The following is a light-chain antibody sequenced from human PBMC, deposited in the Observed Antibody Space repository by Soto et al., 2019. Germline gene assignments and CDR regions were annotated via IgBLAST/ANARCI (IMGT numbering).Light chain of an antibody. Sequence: SYELTQPSSVSVSPGQTARITCSGDVLAKKYARWFQQKPGQAPVLVIYKDSERPSGIPERFSGSSSGTTVTLTISGAQVEDEADYYCYSAADNQGLFGGGTKLTVL. CDR1: VLAKKY. J-gene: IGLJ2*01. V-gene: IGLV3-27*01. CDR3: YSAADNQGL. CDR2: KDS.